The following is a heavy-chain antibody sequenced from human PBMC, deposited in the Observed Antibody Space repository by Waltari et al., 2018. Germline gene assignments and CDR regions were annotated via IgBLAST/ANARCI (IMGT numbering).Heavy chain of an antibody. CDR1: GGSISSNYN. Sequence: QVQLQESGPGLVKPSETLSLTCTVSGGSISSNYNWGWIRQPPGKGLEWMGNMQYRGSTFYNPSLESRVTISLDMSRNQFSLRLSSVYAADTAVYFCGRIAFGDDGGYFQYWGQGTLVTVSS. J-gene: IGHJ1*01. CDR2: MQYRGST. V-gene: IGHV4-39*01. CDR3: GRIAFGDDGGYFQY. D-gene: IGHD4-17*01.